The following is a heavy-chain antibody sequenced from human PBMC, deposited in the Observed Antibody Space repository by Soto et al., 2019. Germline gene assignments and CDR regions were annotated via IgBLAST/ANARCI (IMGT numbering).Heavy chain of an antibody. CDR2: IYWDDDE. CDR3: AHRPRGFSYYFDY. D-gene: IGHD3-10*01. Sequence: QITLKESGPTLVKPTQTLTLTCTFSGFSLTTRGVGVGWIRQPPGKALEWLALIYWDDDEGYSPSLKSRLTLPKHTPKDHVVLTMPNMDPVDTATYYCAHRPRGFSYYFDYWGQGTLVTVSS. V-gene: IGHV2-5*02. CDR1: GFSLTTRGVG. J-gene: IGHJ4*02.